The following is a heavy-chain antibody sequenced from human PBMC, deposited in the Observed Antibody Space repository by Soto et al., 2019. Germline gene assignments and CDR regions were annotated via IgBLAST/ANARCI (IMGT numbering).Heavy chain of an antibody. CDR3: ARERDYGDYVDAFEI. D-gene: IGHD4-17*01. CDR1: GFTFSSYG. Sequence: QVQLVESGGGVVQPGRSLRLSCAASGFTFSSYGMHWVRQAPGKGLEWVAVIWYDGSNKYYADSVKGRFTISRDNSKNTLYLQMNRLRAEDTAVYYCARERDYGDYVDAFEIWGQGTMVTVSS. CDR2: IWYDGSNK. V-gene: IGHV3-33*01. J-gene: IGHJ3*02.